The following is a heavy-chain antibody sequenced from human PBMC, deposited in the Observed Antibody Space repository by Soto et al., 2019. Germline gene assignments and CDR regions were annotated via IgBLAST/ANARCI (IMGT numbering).Heavy chain of an antibody. CDR3: ANDYGDYKSYYGMDV. CDR2: IYYSGST. D-gene: IGHD4-17*01. J-gene: IGHJ6*02. V-gene: IGHV4-39*01. Sequence: QLQLQESGPGLVKPSETLSLTCTVSGASVTSSTYYWGWIRQPPGKGLEWIGSIYYSGSTYYNPSLRSRVTISVDTSKTQVSLKPTSVTAADTAVYYCANDYGDYKSYYGMDVWGQGTKVTVSS. CDR1: GASVTSSTYY.